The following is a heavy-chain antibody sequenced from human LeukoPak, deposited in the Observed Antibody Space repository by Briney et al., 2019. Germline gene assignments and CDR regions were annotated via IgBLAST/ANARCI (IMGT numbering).Heavy chain of an antibody. CDR1: GYTFTSYG. CDR2: ISAYNGNT. CDR3: ARVSGDSGSYLGSEYFQH. V-gene: IGHV1-18*01. D-gene: IGHD1-26*01. Sequence: ASVKVSCKASGYTFTSYGISWVRQAPGQGLEWMGWISAYNGNTNYAQKLQGRVTMTRDMSTSTVYMELSSLRSEDTAVYYCARVSGDSGSYLGSEYFQHWGQGTLVTVSS. J-gene: IGHJ1*01.